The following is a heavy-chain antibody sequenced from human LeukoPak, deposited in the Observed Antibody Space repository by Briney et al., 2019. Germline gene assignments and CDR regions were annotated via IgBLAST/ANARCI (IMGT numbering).Heavy chain of an antibody. V-gene: IGHV1-8*03. CDR3: ARGVGATISYYHYYIDV. CDR1: GYTFTSYD. CDR2: MNPNTVNT. J-gene: IGHJ6*03. Sequence: ASVKVSCKASGYTFTSYDINWVRQASGHGLEWMGWMNPNTVNTGYAQKSQGRVTITRNTSISTVYMEMSSLSSEDTAVYYCARGVGATISYYHYYIDVWGKGTTVTVSS. D-gene: IGHD1-26*01.